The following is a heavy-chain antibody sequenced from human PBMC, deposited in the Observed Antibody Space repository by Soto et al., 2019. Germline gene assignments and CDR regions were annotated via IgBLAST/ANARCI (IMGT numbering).Heavy chain of an antibody. CDR1: GFTFSSYS. D-gene: IGHD3-9*01. CDR2: ISSSSSYI. J-gene: IGHJ4*02. CDR3: ARDVDWAFDY. V-gene: IGHV3-21*01. Sequence: PGGSLRLSCAASGFTFSSYSMNWVRQAPGKGLEWVSSISSSSSYIYYADSVKGRFTISRDNAKNSVFLLMNGLRAEDTAVYYCARDVDWAFDYWGQGTLVTVSS.